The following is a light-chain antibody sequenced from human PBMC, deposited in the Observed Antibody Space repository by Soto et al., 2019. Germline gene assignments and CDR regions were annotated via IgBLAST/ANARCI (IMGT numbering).Light chain of an antibody. CDR1: SSDVGGYKF. CDR3: CSYAASPFV. CDR2: EVN. V-gene: IGLV2-23*02. Sequence: QSVLTQPASVSGSPGQSITISCTGTSSDVGGYKFVSWYQQHPGKAPKLMIYEVNQRPSGVSSRFSGSKSGNTASLTISGLQTEDEADYYCCSYAASPFVFGTGTKLT. J-gene: IGLJ1*01.